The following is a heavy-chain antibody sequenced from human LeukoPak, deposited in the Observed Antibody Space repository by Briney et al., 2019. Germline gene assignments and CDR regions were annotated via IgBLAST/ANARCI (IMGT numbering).Heavy chain of an antibody. CDR2: IYYSGST. CDR1: GGSISSYY. CDR3: AGGKVGAGYYYYYGMDV. Sequence: SETLSLTCTVSGGSISSYYWSWIRQPPGKGLEWIGYIYYSGSTNCNPSLKSRVTISVDTSKNQFSLKLSSVTAADTAVYYCAGGKVGAGYYYYYGMDVWGQGTTVTVSS. J-gene: IGHJ6*02. V-gene: IGHV4-59*08. D-gene: IGHD1-26*01.